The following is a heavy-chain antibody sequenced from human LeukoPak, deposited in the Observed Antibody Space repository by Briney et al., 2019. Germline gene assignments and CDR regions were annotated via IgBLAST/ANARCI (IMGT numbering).Heavy chain of an antibody. CDR1: GFTFSSYN. CDR2: MNSDGSST. Sequence: GGSLRLSCAASGFTFSSYNMNWVRQAPGKGLEWVSRMNSDGSSTSYADSVKGRFTISRDNAKNTLYLQMNSLRAEDTAVYYCARRHPNSGSNDYWGQGTLVTVSS. CDR3: ARRHPNSGSNDY. V-gene: IGHV3-74*01. J-gene: IGHJ4*02. D-gene: IGHD1-26*01.